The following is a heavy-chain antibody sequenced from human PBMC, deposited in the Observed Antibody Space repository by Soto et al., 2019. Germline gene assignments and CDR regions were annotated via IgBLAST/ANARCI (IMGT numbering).Heavy chain of an antibody. CDR1: GGTLSDHG. J-gene: IGHJ3*02. V-gene: IGHV1-69*06. D-gene: IGHD3-10*01. Sequence: QVQLEQSGAEVKKPGSSVKVSCKASGGTLSDHGVAWLRQAPGQGLEWMGGTIPVFNTAKYAQKFQGRVTVTADKFTNIAYMELSSLRSEDTAFYFCARGVYGLGNYYNGPSAFDIWGQGTMGIVSS. CDR2: TIPVFNTA. CDR3: ARGVYGLGNYYNGPSAFDI.